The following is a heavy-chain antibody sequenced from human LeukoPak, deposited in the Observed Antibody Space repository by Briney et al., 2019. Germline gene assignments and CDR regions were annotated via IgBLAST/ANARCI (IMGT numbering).Heavy chain of an antibody. J-gene: IGHJ2*01. CDR1: GFTFSSYG. CDR3: AKDLRGSFRWYFDL. D-gene: IGHD3-10*01. V-gene: IGHV3-30*02. CDR2: IRYDGSNK. Sequence: PGGSLRLSCAASGFTFSSYGMHWVRQAPGKGLEWVAFIRYDGSNKYYADSVKGRFTISRDNSKNTLYLQMNSLRAEDTAVYYCAKDLRGSFRWYFDLWGRGTLVTVSS.